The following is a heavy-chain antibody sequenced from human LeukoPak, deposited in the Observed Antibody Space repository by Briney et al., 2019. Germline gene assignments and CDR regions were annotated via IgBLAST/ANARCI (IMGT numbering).Heavy chain of an antibody. Sequence: GASVKVSCKASGYTFTSYDINWVRQATGQGLEWMGWMNPNSGNTGYARKFQGRVTMTRNTSISTAYMEVSSLGSEDTAVYYCARGASLRAVVVGATISPPMPYDFWGQGTLVTVSS. V-gene: IGHV1-8*01. J-gene: IGHJ4*02. CDR2: MNPNSGNT. CDR3: ARGASLRAVVVGATISPPMPYDF. D-gene: IGHD2-15*01. CDR1: GYTFTSYD.